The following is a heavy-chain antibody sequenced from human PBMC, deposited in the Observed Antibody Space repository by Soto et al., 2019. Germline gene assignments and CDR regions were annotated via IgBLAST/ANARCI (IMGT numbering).Heavy chain of an antibody. Sequence: QVQLVQSGAEVRKPGSSVKVSCKASGGTFSRHAISWVRQAPGQGLEWMGGIIPIFGTANHAQKFQGRVTIIEDESTSTVSMELSSLRSEDTAMYYCARGWGYDSNDYYYAYWGQGTLVIVSS. J-gene: IGHJ4*02. V-gene: IGHV1-69*01. D-gene: IGHD3-22*01. CDR2: IIPIFGTA. CDR3: ARGWGYDSNDYYYAY. CDR1: GGTFSRHA.